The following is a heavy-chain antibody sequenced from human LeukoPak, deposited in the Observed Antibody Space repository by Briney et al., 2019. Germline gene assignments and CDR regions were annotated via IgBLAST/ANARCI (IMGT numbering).Heavy chain of an antibody. J-gene: IGHJ4*02. V-gene: IGHV3-7*01. CDR3: ARSYDSSGYYPTWFDY. CDR1: GFTFSSYW. D-gene: IGHD3-22*01. CDR2: IKQDGSEK. Sequence: GGSLRLSCAASGFTFSSYWMSWVRQGPGKGLEWVANIKQDGSEKYYVDSVKGRFTISRDNAKNSLYLQMNSLRAEDTAVYYCARSYDSSGYYPTWFDYWGQGTLVTVSS.